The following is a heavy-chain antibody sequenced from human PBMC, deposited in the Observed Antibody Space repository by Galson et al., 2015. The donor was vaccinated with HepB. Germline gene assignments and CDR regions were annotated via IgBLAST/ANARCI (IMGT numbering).Heavy chain of an antibody. Sequence: SLRLSCAASGFTFNHYGMNWVRQAPGKGLEWVSSITGSSSFLQYADSVKGRFIISRDNANNSLFLQMNSLRAEDSAVYYCARDLKAGGYNHGTNWFDSWGQGTLVTVSS. CDR3: ARDLKAGGYNHGTNWFDS. CDR2: ITGSSSFL. CDR1: GFTFNHYG. D-gene: IGHD5-18*01. J-gene: IGHJ5*01. V-gene: IGHV3-21*01.